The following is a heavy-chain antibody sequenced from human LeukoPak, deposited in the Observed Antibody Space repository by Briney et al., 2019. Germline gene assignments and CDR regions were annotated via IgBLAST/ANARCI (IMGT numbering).Heavy chain of an antibody. CDR2: IFYSGNS. CDR1: GGSIFESTYY. D-gene: IGHD3-22*01. V-gene: IGHV4-39*01. Sequence: SETLSLTCTASGGSIFESTYYWGWIRQAPGKGLEWIGSIFYSGNSFYTPSLKSRVTIFADTSKNQFSLKLTSVTAADTAVYYCARLSSGLDYWGQGTLVTVSS. J-gene: IGHJ4*02. CDR3: ARLSSGLDY.